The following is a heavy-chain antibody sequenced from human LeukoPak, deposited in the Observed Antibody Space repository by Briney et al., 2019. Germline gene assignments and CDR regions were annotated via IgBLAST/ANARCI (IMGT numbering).Heavy chain of an antibody. J-gene: IGHJ4*02. CDR2: ISYDGSNK. V-gene: IGHV3-30-3*01. CDR1: GFTFSSYA. D-gene: IGHD2-2*01. Sequence: GGSLRLSCAASGFTFSSYAMSWVRQAPGKGLEWVAVISYDGSNKYYADSVKGRFTISRDNSKNTLYLQMNSLRAEDTAVYYCARVRRTYCSSTSCPSGYWGQGTLVTDSS. CDR3: ARVRRTYCSSTSCPSGY.